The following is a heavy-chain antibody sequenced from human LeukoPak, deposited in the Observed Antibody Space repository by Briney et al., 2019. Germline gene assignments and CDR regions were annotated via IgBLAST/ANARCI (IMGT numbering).Heavy chain of an antibody. D-gene: IGHD3-10*01. CDR2: SNPNSGGT. Sequence: GASVKVSCKASGYTFTGYYMHWVRQAPGQGLEWMGWSNPNSGGTNYAQKFQGRVTMTRDTSISTAYMELSRLRSDDTAVYYCARGVAYGSGSYYNNWFDPWGQGTLVTVSS. J-gene: IGHJ5*02. CDR3: ARGVAYGSGSYYNNWFDP. CDR1: GYTFTGYY. V-gene: IGHV1-2*02.